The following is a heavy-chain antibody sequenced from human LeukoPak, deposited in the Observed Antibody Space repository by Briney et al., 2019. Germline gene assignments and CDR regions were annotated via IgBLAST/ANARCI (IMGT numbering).Heavy chain of an antibody. Sequence: NPGGSLRLSCAAPGFTFSGYYMSWIRQAPGKGLEWVSYISSSGSTIYYADSVKGRFTISRDNAKNSLYLQMNSLRAGDTAVYYCARDQEHSSPSYYYYGMDVWGQGTTVTVSS. CDR1: GFTFSGYY. CDR3: ARDQEHSSPSYYYYGMDV. V-gene: IGHV3-11*01. CDR2: ISSSGSTI. J-gene: IGHJ6*02. D-gene: IGHD6-6*01.